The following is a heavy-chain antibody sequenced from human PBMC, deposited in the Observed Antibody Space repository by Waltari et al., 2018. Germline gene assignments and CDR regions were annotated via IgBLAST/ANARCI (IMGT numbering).Heavy chain of an antibody. CDR2: FDPEDGET. V-gene: IGHV1-24*01. CDR3: ATRLRNYYDSSGYYYHFDY. CDR1: GYTLTELS. J-gene: IGHJ4*02. Sequence: QVQLVQSGAEVKKPGASVKVSCKVSGYTLTELSMHWLRQAPGKGLEWMGGFDPEDGETIYAQKFQGRVTMTEDTSTDTAYMELSSLRSEDTAVYYCATRLRNYYDSSGYYYHFDYWGQGTLVTVSS. D-gene: IGHD3-22*01.